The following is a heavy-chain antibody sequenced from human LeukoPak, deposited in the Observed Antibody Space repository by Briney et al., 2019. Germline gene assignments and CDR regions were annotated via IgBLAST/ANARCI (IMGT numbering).Heavy chain of an antibody. CDR3: TRPGDYYDSSGYLNWFDP. CDR2: IRSKANSYAT. Sequence: PGGSLRLYCAASGFTFSGSAMHWVRQASGKGLERVGRIRSKANSYATAYAASVKGRFTISRDDSKNTAYLQMNSLKTEDTAVYYCTRPGDYYDSSGYLNWFDPWGQGTLITVSS. V-gene: IGHV3-73*01. CDR1: GFTFSGSA. J-gene: IGHJ5*02. D-gene: IGHD3-22*01.